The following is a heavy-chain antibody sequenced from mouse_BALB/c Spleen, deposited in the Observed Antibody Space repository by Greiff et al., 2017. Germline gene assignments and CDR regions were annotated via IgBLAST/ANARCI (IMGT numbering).Heavy chain of an antibody. CDR3: APMITEGFAY. CDR1: GYSFTSYW. D-gene: IGHD2-4*01. Sequence: QVHVKQSGPQLVRPGASVKISCKASGYSFTSYWMHWVKQRPGQGLEWIGMIDPSDSETRLNQKFKDKATLTVDKSSSTAYMQLSSPTSEDSAVYYCAPMITEGFAYWGQGTLVTVSA. CDR2: IDPSDSET. V-gene: IGHV1-74*01. J-gene: IGHJ3*01.